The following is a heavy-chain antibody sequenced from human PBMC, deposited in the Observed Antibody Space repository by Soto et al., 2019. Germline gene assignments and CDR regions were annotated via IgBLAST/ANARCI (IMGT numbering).Heavy chain of an antibody. V-gene: IGHV3-30-3*01. CDR1: GFTFSSYA. CDR3: ARETYSYGYYFDY. CDR2: ISYDGSNK. D-gene: IGHD5-18*01. Sequence: GGSLRLSCAASGFTFSSYAMHWVRQAPGKGLEWVAVISYDGSNKYYADSVKGRFTISRDNSKNTLYLQMNSLRAEDTAVYYCARETYSYGYYFDYWGQGTMVTVYS. J-gene: IGHJ4*02.